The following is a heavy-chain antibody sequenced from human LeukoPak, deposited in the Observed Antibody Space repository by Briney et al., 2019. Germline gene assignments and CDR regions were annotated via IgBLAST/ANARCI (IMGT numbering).Heavy chain of an antibody. CDR2: IIPIFGTA. J-gene: IGHJ4*02. D-gene: IGHD2-2*01. CDR3: ARVGLGYCSSTSCYSDY. Sequence: ASVKVSCKASGGTFSSYAISWVRQAPGQVLEWMGGIIPIFGTANYAQKFQGRVTITADESTSTAYMELSSLRSEDTAVYYCARVGLGYCSSTSCYSDYWGQGTLVTVSS. CDR1: GGTFSSYA. V-gene: IGHV1-69*13.